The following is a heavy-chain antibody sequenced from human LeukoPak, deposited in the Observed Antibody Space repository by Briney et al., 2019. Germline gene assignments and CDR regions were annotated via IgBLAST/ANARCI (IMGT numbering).Heavy chain of an antibody. CDR3: ARDMRDGFNWFDP. Sequence: CKASXDTXXGYYMHWGRQAPGQGREWMGWINPNSGGTNYAQKFQGRVTMNRDTPISTAYMELSRLRSDDTAVYYCARDMRDGFNWFDPWGQGTLVTVSS. J-gene: IGHJ5*02. CDR1: XDTXXGYY. V-gene: IGHV1-2*02. D-gene: IGHD5-24*01. CDR2: INPNSGGT.